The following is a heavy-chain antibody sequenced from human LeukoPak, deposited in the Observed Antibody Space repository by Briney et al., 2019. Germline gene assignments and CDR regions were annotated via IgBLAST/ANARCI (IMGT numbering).Heavy chain of an antibody. J-gene: IGHJ3*02. D-gene: IGHD3-10*01. CDR3: ARDIPTYYYGSGSYRGRRAFDI. CDR1: GGSFSGYY. V-gene: IGHV4-34*01. CDR2: INHSGST. Sequence: SETLSLTCAVYGGSFSGYYWSWIRQPPGKGLEWIGEINHSGSTNYNPSLKSRVTISVDTSKNQFSLKLSSVTAADTAVYYCARDIPTYYYGSGSYRGRRAFDIWGQGTMVTVSS.